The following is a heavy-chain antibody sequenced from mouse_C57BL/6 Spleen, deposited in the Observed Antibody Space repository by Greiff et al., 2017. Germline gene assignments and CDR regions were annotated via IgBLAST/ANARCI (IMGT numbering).Heavy chain of an antibody. CDR1: GYTFTSYW. V-gene: IGHV1-50*01. J-gene: IGHJ1*03. D-gene: IGHD1-1*01. CDR2: LAPSDSYT. Sequence: QVQLQQPGAELVKPGASVKLSCKASGYTFTSYWLQWVKQRPGQGLEWIGELAPSDSYTNYHQKFKGKATLTVDTSSSTAYMQLSSLTSEDSAVYYCARRWDYGSSYDWYFDVWGTGTPVTVSS. CDR3: ARRWDYGSSYDWYFDV.